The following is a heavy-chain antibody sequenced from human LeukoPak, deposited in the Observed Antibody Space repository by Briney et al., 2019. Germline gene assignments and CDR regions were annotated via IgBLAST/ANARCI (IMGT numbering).Heavy chain of an antibody. Sequence: PGGSLRLSCAASGFTFSSYGMHWVRQAPGKGLEWVAVISYDGSNKYYADSVKGRFTISGDNSKNTLYLQMNSLRAEDTAVYYCAKMGGYDWEYYYYMDVWGKGTTVTVSS. D-gene: IGHD5-12*01. CDR1: GFTFSSYG. CDR2: ISYDGSNK. V-gene: IGHV3-30*18. J-gene: IGHJ6*03. CDR3: AKMGGYDWEYYYYMDV.